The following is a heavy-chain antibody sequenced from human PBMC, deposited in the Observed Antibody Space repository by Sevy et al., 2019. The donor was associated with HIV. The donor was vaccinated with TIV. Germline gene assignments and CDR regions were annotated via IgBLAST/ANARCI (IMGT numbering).Heavy chain of an antibody. Sequence: GGSLRLSCAASGFTFSSYGMHWVRQAPGKGLEWVAVIWYDGSNKYYADSVKGRFTISRDNSKNTLYLQMNSLRAEDTAVYYCAAGGPGVSAYYYGSGSYYPPYYYYGMDVWGQGTTVTVSS. CDR2: IWYDGSNK. CDR3: AAGGPGVSAYYYGSGSYYPPYYYYGMDV. D-gene: IGHD3-10*01. CDR1: GFTFSSYG. V-gene: IGHV3-33*01. J-gene: IGHJ6*02.